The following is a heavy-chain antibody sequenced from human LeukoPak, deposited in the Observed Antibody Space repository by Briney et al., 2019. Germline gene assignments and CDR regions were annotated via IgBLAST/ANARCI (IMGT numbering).Heavy chain of an antibody. J-gene: IGHJ5*02. CDR3: ARGYSSSWYATFDP. Sequence: SETLSLTCTVSGGSISSYYWSWIRQPPGKGLEWIGSIYHSGSTYYNPSLKSRVTISVDTSKNQFSLKLSSVTAADTAVYYCARGYSSSWYATFDPWGQGTLVTVSS. D-gene: IGHD6-13*01. CDR1: GGSISSYY. CDR2: IYHSGST. V-gene: IGHV4-38-2*02.